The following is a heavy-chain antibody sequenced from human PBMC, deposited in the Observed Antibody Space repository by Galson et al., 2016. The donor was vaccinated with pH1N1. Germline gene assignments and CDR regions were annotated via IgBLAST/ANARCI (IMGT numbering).Heavy chain of an antibody. J-gene: IGHJ3*02. CDR3: ARQNDYGDYRGDAFDI. D-gene: IGHD4-17*01. CDR1: GYRFSSSW. V-gene: IGHV5-51*01. Sequence: QSGAEVKKPGESLKISCQGSGYRFSSSWIGWVRQMPGKGLEWMGIIYLGGSHIRYSPSFQGQVTISADKSINIVSLQWSSLKASDTAMYYCARQNDYGDYRGDAFDIWGQGTMVTVSS. CDR2: IYLGGSHI.